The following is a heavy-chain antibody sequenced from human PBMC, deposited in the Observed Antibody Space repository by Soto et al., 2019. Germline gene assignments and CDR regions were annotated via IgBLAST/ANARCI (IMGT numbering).Heavy chain of an antibody. D-gene: IGHD6-13*01. CDR3: ARRERAAGTDWWFDP. J-gene: IGHJ5*02. CDR1: AGSISSSSLH. CDR2: IYYSGST. V-gene: IGHV4-39*01. Sequence: SETLSLTCTVSAGSISSSSLHWGWVRQPPGKGLEWIGSIYYSGSTYYSPSLKSRVTISVDTSKNQFSLKLSSVTAADTAVYYRARRERAAGTDWWFDPWGQGTLVT.